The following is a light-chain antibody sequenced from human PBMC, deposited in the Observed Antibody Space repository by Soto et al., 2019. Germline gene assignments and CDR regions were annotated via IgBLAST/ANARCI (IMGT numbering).Light chain of an antibody. V-gene: IGLV2-14*01. J-gene: IGLJ1*01. CDR3: ISYTVSRSYV. CDR1: SSDIGTYDH. CDR2: SVS. Sequence: QSALTQPASVSGSPGQSITISCSGTSSDIGTYDHVAWFQPFPGKTPKLMIYSVSNRPSGVFYRFSGSKSGNTASLTISGLQAEDEADYYCISYTVSRSYVFGTGTKVTVL.